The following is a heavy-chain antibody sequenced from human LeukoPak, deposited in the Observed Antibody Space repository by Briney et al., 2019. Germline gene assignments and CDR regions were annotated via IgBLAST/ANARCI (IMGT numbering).Heavy chain of an antibody. J-gene: IGHJ3*02. V-gene: IGHV4-39*07. Sequence: SETLSLTCTVSGGSISSSSYYWGWIRQPPGKGLEWIGGIYYSGSTYYNPSLKSRVTISVDTSKNQFSLKLSSVTAADTAVYYCARDSSGWYADAFDIWGQGTMVTVSS. CDR1: GGSISSSSYY. D-gene: IGHD6-19*01. CDR3: ARDSSGWYADAFDI. CDR2: IYYSGST.